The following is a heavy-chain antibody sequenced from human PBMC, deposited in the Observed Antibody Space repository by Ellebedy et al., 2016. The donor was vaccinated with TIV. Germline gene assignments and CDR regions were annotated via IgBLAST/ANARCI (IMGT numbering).Heavy chain of an antibody. CDR3: ARRMAAADIGGFDS. J-gene: IGHJ3*01. CDR1: GGSISIYF. D-gene: IGHD6-25*01. Sequence: PGGSLRLSCTVSGGSISIYFWNWLRQAPGKGLEWIGSIHFSGSTHYNPSLKGRVTMSVDTSKNQFSLTLNSVTAADSAVYYCARRMAAADIGGFDSWGQGTVVTVSS. CDR2: IHFSGST. V-gene: IGHV4-59*08.